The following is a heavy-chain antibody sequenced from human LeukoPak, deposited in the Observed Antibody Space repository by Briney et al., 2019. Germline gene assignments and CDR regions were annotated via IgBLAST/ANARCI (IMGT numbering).Heavy chain of an antibody. CDR1: GLSIHNSYW. CDR2: IYYSWNT. V-gene: IGHV4-4*01. D-gene: IGHD2-21*02. CDR3: ARAGDRDLHFDS. J-gene: IGHJ4*02. Sequence: ADTLSLTCAVSGLSIHNSYWWTWVRQSPGEGLGWVGEIYYSWNTNYNPSLKSRGTTSVEKSKNHFSPKLRPFTPADPAFFFCARAGDRDLHFDSCGQGTLVTVSP.